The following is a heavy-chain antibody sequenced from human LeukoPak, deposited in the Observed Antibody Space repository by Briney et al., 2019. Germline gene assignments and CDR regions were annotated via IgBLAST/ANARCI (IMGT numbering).Heavy chain of an antibody. CDR3: ARDLPRYSGSYQRAFDI. Sequence: SETLSLTCTVSGGSISSYYWSWIRQPAGKGLEWIGRIYTSGSTNYNPSLKSRVTMSVDTSKNQFSLKLSSVTAADTAVYYCARDLPRYSGSYQRAFDIWGQGTMVTVSS. D-gene: IGHD1-26*01. V-gene: IGHV4-4*07. CDR1: GGSISSYY. CDR2: IYTSGST. J-gene: IGHJ3*02.